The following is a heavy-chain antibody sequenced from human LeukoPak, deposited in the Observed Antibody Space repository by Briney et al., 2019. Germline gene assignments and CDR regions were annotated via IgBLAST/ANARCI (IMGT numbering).Heavy chain of an antibody. Sequence: GESLRLSCAASEFTFSRYAMSWVRQAPGKGLEWVSGISGSGSSTYYADSVKGRFTISRDNFKNTLYLQMNSLRAEDTAVYYCAKARTSYYNGMDVWGQGTTVTVSS. J-gene: IGHJ6*02. CDR3: AKARTSYYNGMDV. CDR2: ISGSGSST. CDR1: EFTFSRYA. V-gene: IGHV3-23*01.